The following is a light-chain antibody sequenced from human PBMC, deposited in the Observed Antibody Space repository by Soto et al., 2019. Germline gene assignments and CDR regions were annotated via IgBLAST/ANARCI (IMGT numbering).Light chain of an antibody. CDR2: GAS. CDR1: QDVGRN. V-gene: IGKV3-15*01. Sequence: EVVMTQSPATLSVSPGERATLSCRASQDVGRNLAWYQQKSGQAPRLLIYGASTRATGIPGRFSGRGSGTEFTLTISSLQSTDFAVYYCQQYNEWLSFGHGTKVETK. CDR3: QQYNEWLS. J-gene: IGKJ1*01.